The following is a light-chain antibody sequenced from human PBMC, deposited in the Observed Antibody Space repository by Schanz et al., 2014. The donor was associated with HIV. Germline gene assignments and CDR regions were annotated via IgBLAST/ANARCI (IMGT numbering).Light chain of an antibody. CDR3: QQYQSYAT. CDR1: QSISSW. J-gene: IGKJ1*01. V-gene: IGKV1-5*03. Sequence: DIQMTQSPSTLSASVGDRVTITCRASQSISSWLAWYQQKPGKAPNLLIYKASNLESGVPSRFIGRGSGTEFTFTITRLQPDDFANYYCQQYQSYATFGQGTKVEVK. CDR2: KAS.